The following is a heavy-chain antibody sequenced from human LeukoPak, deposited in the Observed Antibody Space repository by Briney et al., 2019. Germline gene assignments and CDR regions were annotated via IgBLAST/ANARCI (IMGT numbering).Heavy chain of an antibody. CDR3: ARGDEYTTSP. V-gene: IGHV3-48*04. CDR1: GFTFSRYS. CDR2: NSSSSSTI. Sequence: GGSLRLSCAASGFTFSRYSMNWVRQAPGKGLEWVSYNSSSSSTIDYADSVKGRFSISRDNAKNSLYLHMNSLRAEDTAVYYCARGDEYTTSPWGQGTLVTVSS. J-gene: IGHJ4*02. D-gene: IGHD2-2*02.